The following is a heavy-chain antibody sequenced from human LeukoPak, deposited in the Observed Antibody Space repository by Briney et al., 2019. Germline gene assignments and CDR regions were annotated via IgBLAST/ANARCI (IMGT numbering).Heavy chain of an antibody. D-gene: IGHD6-13*01. CDR1: AFTFSSHA. Sequence: GGSLRLSCAASAFTFSSHAMTWVRQAPGRGLEWVSSVYGGGGGTYYADSVKGRFTISRDNSKDTLYLQMNGLRAEDTAVYFCAKQSAGSAAWYSLHYDFWGQGTLVTVSS. CDR3: AKQSAGSAAWYSLHYDF. J-gene: IGHJ4*02. CDR2: VYGGGGGT. V-gene: IGHV3-23*01.